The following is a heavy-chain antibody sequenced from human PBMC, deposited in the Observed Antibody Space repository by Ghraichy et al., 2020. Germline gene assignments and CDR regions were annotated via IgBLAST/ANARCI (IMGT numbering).Heavy chain of an antibody. D-gene: IGHD3-10*01. J-gene: IGHJ6*02. CDR3: ARDRITMVRGVILYYYGMDV. CDR1: GFTFSSYG. V-gene: IGHV3-33*01. CDR2: IWYDGSNK. Sequence: LSLTCAASGFTFSSYGMHWVRQAPGKGMERVAVIWYDGSNKYYADSVKGRFTISRDNSKNTLYLQMNSLRAEDTAVYYCARDRITMVRGVILYYYGMDVWGQGTTVTVSS.